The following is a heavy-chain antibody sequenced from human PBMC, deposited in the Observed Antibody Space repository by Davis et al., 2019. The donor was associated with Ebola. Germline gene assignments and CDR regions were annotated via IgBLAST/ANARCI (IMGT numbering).Heavy chain of an antibody. J-gene: IGHJ5*01. D-gene: IGHD4-17*01. Sequence: MPSETLSLTCAVYGGSFSGYYWSWIRQPPGKGLEWIGEINHSGSTNYNPSLRSRVAISVDSSKTQFSLKLNSVTAADTATYYCARTTKTNIEDSGLGYNSFDSWGQGVLVSVSS. CDR1: GGSFSGYY. CDR3: ARTTKTNIEDSGLGYNSFDS. CDR2: INHSGST. V-gene: IGHV4-34*01.